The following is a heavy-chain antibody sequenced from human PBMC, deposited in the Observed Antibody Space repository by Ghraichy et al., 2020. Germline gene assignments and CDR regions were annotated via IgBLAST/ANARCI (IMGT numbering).Heavy chain of an antibody. CDR1: GGSVSSGTYY. CDR2: IYTTGST. CDR3: ARDLRGYVHPYNYFDP. J-gene: IGHJ5*02. Sequence: GSLRLSCSVSGGSVSSGTYYWTWIRQPPGKALEWFGYIYTTGSTDYNPSLKSRLTVSLDTSKNQFSLKLRSVTAADTAVYFCARDLRGYVHPYNYFDPWGQGTLVTVSS. D-gene: IGHD6-25*01. V-gene: IGHV4-61*01.